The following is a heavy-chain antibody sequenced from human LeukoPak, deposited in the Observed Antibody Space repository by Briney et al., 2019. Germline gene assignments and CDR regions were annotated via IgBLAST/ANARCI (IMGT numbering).Heavy chain of an antibody. V-gene: IGHV3-23*01. Sequence: GGSLRPSCAAYGFTLSSYGMGCDRPAPGGGRGWVSAISGSGGSTYYADSVKGRFTISRDNAKNTLYLQMNSLRAEDTAVYYCTRGLSSGYDNWGQGTLVTVSS. CDR1: GFTLSSYG. D-gene: IGHD3-22*01. J-gene: IGHJ4*02. CDR3: TRGLSSGYDN. CDR2: ISGSGGST.